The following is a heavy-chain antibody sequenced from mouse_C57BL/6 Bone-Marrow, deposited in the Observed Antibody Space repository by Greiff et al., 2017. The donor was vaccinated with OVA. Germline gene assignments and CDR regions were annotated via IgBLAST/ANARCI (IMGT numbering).Heavy chain of an antibody. CDR3: ARSGDGYFYAMDY. CDR2: IYPGSGNT. V-gene: IGHV1-66*01. Sequence: VQLKESGPELVKPGASVKISCKASGYSFTSYYIHWVKQRPGQGLEWIGWIYPGSGNTKYNEKFKGKATLTVDKPSSTAYMQLSSLTSEDSAVYYCARSGDGYFYAMDYWGQGTSVTVSS. J-gene: IGHJ4*01. CDR1: GYSFTSYY. D-gene: IGHD2-3*01.